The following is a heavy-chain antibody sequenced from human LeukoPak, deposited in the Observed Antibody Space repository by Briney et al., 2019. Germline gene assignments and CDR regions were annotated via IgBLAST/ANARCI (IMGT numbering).Heavy chain of an antibody. CDR2: IYYSGST. Sequence: SETLSLTCTVSGGSISSSSYYWGWIRQPPGKGLEWIGSIYYSGSTYYNPSLKSRVTISVDTSKNQFSLKLSSVTAADTAVYYCARDGRYYRGVDFDYWGQGTLVTVSS. CDR1: GGSISSSSYY. V-gene: IGHV4-39*07. CDR3: ARDGRYYRGVDFDY. J-gene: IGHJ4*02. D-gene: IGHD1-14*01.